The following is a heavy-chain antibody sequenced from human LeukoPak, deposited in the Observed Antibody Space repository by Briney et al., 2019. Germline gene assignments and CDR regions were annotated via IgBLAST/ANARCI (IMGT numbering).Heavy chain of an antibody. CDR3: AREAGSSWYFGWFDP. CDR2: IYHSGST. D-gene: IGHD6-13*01. Sequence: SETLSLTCTVSGGSISSGGYYWSWIRQPPGKGLEWIGYIYHSGSTYYNPSLKSRVTISVDRSKNQLSLKLSSVTAADTAVYYCAREAGSSWYFGWFDPWGQGTLVTVSS. J-gene: IGHJ5*02. V-gene: IGHV4-30-2*01. CDR1: GGSISSGGYY.